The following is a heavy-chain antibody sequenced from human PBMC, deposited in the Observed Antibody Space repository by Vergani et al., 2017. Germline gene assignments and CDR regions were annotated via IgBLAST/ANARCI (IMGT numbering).Heavy chain of an antibody. V-gene: IGHV1-58*01. CDR2: IVVGSGNT. CDR3: AEGDIGYCSSTSGSTPKGHYYYYYMDV. D-gene: IGHD2-2*01. CDR1: GFTFTSSA. J-gene: IGHJ6*03. Sequence: HMQLVQSGPEVKKPGTSVKVSCKASGFTFTSSAVQWVRQARGQRLEWIGWIVVGSGNTNYAQKCQERVTITRDLSTSTANMELRSLRYEDTAVYYCAEGDIGYCSSTSGSTPKGHYYYYYMDVWGKGTTVTVSS.